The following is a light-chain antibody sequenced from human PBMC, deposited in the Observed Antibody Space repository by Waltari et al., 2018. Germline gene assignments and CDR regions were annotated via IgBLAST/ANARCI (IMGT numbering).Light chain of an antibody. Sequence: EIVLTQSPATLSLSPGESATLSCRASQSVRSYLAWYQQNPGQAPRLLIYDASNRATGIPARFSGSGSGTDFTLTISSLEPEDFAVYYCQQRSNWPRTFGGGTKVEIK. CDR2: DAS. CDR3: QQRSNWPRT. J-gene: IGKJ4*01. V-gene: IGKV3-11*01. CDR1: QSVRSY.